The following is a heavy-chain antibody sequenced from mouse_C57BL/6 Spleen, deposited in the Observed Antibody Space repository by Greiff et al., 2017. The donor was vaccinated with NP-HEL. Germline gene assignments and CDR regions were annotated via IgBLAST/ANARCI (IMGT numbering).Heavy chain of an antibody. Sequence: QVQLKQSGPELVKPGASVKISCKASGYAFSSSWMNWVKQRPGKGLERIGRIYPGDGDTNYNGKFKGKATLTADKSSSTAYMQISSLTSEDSAVYFCASLDGYYYFDYWGQGTTLTVSS. V-gene: IGHV1-82*01. CDR2: IYPGDGDT. J-gene: IGHJ2*01. D-gene: IGHD2-3*01. CDR3: ASLDGYYYFDY. CDR1: GYAFSSSW.